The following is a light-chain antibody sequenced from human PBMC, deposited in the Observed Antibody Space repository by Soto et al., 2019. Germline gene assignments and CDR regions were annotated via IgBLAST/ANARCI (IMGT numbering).Light chain of an antibody. J-gene: IGKJ1*01. CDR1: QTISVS. CDR3: QQYDKYST. Sequence: IQMTQSPSTLSASVGDTVTITCRASQTISVSLAWYQQKPGKAPNLLIYDASTLQGGVPSRFSGSGSGTEFTLTVTSLQPGDFATYFCQQYDKYSTFGHGTKVDIK. CDR2: DAS. V-gene: IGKV1-5*01.